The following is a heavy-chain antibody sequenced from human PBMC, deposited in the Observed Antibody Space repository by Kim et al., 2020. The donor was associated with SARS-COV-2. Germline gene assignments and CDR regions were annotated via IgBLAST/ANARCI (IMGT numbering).Heavy chain of an antibody. CDR3: ARDLDYDGSGYYAFDY. CDR2: ISGSSGFI. J-gene: IGHJ4*01. CDR1: GFIFSSYN. V-gene: IGHV3-21*01. D-gene: IGHD3-22*01. Sequence: GGSLRLSCAASGFIFSSYNMNWVRQAPGKGLEWVSSISGSSGFIYYTESLRGRFTISRDNANNSLFLQMNSLRAEDTAVYYCARDLDYDGSGYYAFDYWG.